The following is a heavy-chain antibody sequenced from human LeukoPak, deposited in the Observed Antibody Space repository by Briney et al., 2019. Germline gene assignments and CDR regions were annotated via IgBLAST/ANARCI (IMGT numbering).Heavy chain of an antibody. CDR1: GFTFSSYS. CDR2: ISSSSSYI. D-gene: IGHD3-10*01. V-gene: IGHV3-21*01. CDR3: ARGGPPYYYGSGSYYMDV. Sequence: GGSLRLSCAASGFTFSSYSMNWVRQAPGKGLEWVSSISSSSSYIYYADSVKGRFTISRDNAKNSLYLQMNSLRAEDTAVYYCARGGPPYYYGSGSYYMDVWGKGTTVTVSS. J-gene: IGHJ6*03.